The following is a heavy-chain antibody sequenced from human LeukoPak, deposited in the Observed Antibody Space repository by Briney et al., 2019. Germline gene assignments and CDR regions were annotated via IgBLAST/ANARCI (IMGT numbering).Heavy chain of an antibody. V-gene: IGHV4-39*07. Sequence: PSETLSLTCTVSGGSISSSSYYWGWIRQPPGKGLEWIGSIYYSGSTYYNPSLKSRVTISVDTSKNQFSQKLSSVTAADTAVYYCARDPYGSRGWFDPWGQGTLVTVSS. D-gene: IGHD4-17*01. CDR1: GGSISSSSYY. CDR2: IYYSGST. J-gene: IGHJ5*02. CDR3: ARDPYGSRGWFDP.